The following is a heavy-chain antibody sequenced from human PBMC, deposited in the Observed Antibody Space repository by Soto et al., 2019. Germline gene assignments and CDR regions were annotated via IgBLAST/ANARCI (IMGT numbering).Heavy chain of an antibody. J-gene: IGHJ5*02. CDR2: IYYSGST. V-gene: IGHV4-59*01. CDR3: ARSLPASYCSSTSCYGPAGFDP. CDR1: GGSISSDY. D-gene: IGHD2-2*01. Sequence: SETLSLTCTVSGGSISSDYWSWIRQPPGKGLEWIGYIYYSGSTNYNPSLKSRVTISVDTSKNQFSLKLSSVTAADTAVYYCARSLPASYCSSTSCYGPAGFDPWGQGTLVTVSS.